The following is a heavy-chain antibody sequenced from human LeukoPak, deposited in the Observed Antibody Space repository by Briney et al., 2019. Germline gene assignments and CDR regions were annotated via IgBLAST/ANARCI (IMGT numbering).Heavy chain of an antibody. CDR3: ASGPGGVGATGAFDY. CDR2: IYSGGST. J-gene: IGHJ4*02. Sequence: AGGSLRLSCAASGFTVSSNYMSWVRQAPGKGLELVSVIYSGGSTYYADSVKGRFTISRDNSKNTLYLQMNSLRAEDTAVYYCASGPGGVGATGAFDYWGQGTLVTVSS. V-gene: IGHV3-53*01. CDR1: GFTVSSNY. D-gene: IGHD1-26*01.